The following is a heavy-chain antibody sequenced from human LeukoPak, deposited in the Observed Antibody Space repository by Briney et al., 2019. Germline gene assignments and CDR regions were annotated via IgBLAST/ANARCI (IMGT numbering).Heavy chain of an antibody. CDR2: IFYSGST. CDR1: EFSVGSNY. V-gene: IGHV4-59*02. D-gene: IGHD3-10*01. Sequence: WGSLRLSCAASEFSVGSNYMTWVRQLPGKGLEWIGNIFYSGSTYYSPSLKSRVTISLDTSRNQFSLKLNSVTAADTAVYYCAKSNGYGLVDIWGQGTMVTVSS. CDR3: AKSNGYGLVDI. J-gene: IGHJ3*02.